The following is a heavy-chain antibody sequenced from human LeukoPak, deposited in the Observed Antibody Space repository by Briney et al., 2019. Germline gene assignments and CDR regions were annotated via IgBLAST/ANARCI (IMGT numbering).Heavy chain of an antibody. CDR3: AKASSGWSSFCFDY. CDR2: MSNDGSNK. Sequence: GGSLRLSCAASGFTFSSFVMHWVRQAPGKGLEWVAVMSNDGSNKYYGDSVKGRFTISRDNSENTLYLQMNSLRAEDTAVYYCAKASSGWSSFCFDYWGQGTLVTVSS. V-gene: IGHV3-30-3*01. CDR1: GFTFSSFV. J-gene: IGHJ4*02. D-gene: IGHD6-19*01.